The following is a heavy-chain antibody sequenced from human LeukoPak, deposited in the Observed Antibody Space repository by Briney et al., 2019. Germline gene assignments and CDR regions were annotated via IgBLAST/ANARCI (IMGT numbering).Heavy chain of an antibody. CDR2: VDPSGGSA. J-gene: IGHJ4*02. V-gene: IGHV1-46*01. Sequence: ASVKVSCKASGYTFTNYYIHWVRQAPGQGLEWMGVVDPSGGSATYALKFQGRVTMTRDMSTSTVYMELSGLRSEDTAVYYCARGDYGGNSDYWGQGTLVTVSS. CDR3: ARGDYGGNSDY. CDR1: GYTFTNYY. D-gene: IGHD4-23*01.